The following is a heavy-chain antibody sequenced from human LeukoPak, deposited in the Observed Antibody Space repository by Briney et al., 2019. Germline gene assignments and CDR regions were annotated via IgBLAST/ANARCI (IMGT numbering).Heavy chain of an antibody. CDR2: ISYDGNNE. CDR1: GFTFSTFA. V-gene: IGHV3-30-3*01. CDR3: ARVNSNNFDY. Sequence: GGSLRLSCAASGFTFSTFAMHWVRQAPGKGLGWVAVISYDGNNEYNADSVKGRFTISRDNSKNTLYLQMNSLRVEDTAVYYCARVNSNNFDYWGQGTLVTVSS. D-gene: IGHD1/OR15-1a*01. J-gene: IGHJ4*02.